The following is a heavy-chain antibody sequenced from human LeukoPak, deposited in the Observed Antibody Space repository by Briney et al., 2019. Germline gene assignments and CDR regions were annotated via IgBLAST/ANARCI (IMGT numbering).Heavy chain of an antibody. CDR3: ARDNRYYYDSSGYYCY. CDR2: ISAYNGNT. V-gene: IGHV1-18*01. CDR1: GYTFTSYG. J-gene: IGHJ4*02. D-gene: IGHD3-22*01. Sequence: ASVKVSCKASGYTFTSYGISWVRQAPGQGLEWMGWISAYNGNTNYAQKLQGRVTMTTDTSTSTAYMELRGLRSDDTAVYYCARDNRYYYDSSGYYCYWGQGTLVTVSS.